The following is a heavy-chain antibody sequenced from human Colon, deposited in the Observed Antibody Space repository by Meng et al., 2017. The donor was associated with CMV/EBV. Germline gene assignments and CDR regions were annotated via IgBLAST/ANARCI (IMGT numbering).Heavy chain of an antibody. CDR3: TREGFDY. CDR2: IKPSTGDT. J-gene: IGHJ4*02. CDR1: GYTFTGYW. Sequence: QVQLVQSGVEVKKPGTSVNLSCKASGYTFTGYWMHWVRQAPGQGLEWVGRIKPSTGDTNYAQNFQGRVTVTRDTSISTVYMEVNSPTSDDTAVYYCTREGFDYWGQGALVTVSS. V-gene: IGHV1-2*06.